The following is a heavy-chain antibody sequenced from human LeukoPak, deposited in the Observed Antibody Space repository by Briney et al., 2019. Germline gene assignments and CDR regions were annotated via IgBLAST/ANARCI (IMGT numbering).Heavy chain of an antibody. CDR1: GFTFSSYG. V-gene: IGHV3-30*18. CDR3: AKDDSSGCYDY. J-gene: IGHJ4*02. CDR2: ISYDGSNK. D-gene: IGHD6-19*01. Sequence: GGSLRLSCAASGFTFSSYGMHWVRQAPGTGLEWVAVISYDGSNKYYADSVKGRFTISRDNSKNTLYLQMNSLRAEDTAVYYCAKDDSSGCYDYWGQGTLVTVSS.